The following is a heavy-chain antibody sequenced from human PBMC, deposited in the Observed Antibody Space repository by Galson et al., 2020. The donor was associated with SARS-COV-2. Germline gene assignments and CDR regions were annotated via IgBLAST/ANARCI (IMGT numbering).Heavy chain of an antibody. Sequence: GESLKISCSVSGFTFSSYAMNWVRQAPGKGLEYVSAISSNGGSTYYADSVKGRFTISRDNSKNTLYLQMSSLRAEDTAVYYCVRVRSGIYYPYDAFDIWGQGTMVTVSS. CDR1: GFTFSSYA. CDR3: VRVRSGIYYPYDAFDI. J-gene: IGHJ3*02. CDR2: ISSNGGST. D-gene: IGHD3-10*01. V-gene: IGHV3-64D*08.